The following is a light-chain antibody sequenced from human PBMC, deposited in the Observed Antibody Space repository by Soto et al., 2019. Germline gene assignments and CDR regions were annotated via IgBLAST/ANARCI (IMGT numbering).Light chain of an antibody. CDR1: RDITDY. CDR3: QQFDNVPLT. V-gene: IGKV1-33*01. Sequence: DTQMPQSPSSLSASVGDRVTITCQASRDITDYLNWYQQKPGKAPKLLIYDASNLETGVPSRFSGSGSGTDFTLTITRLQPEDIATYYCQQFDNVPLTFGGGTKGEIK. CDR2: DAS. J-gene: IGKJ4*01.